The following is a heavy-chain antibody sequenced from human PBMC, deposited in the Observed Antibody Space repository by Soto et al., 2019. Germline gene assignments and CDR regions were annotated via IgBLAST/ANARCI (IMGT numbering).Heavy chain of an antibody. CDR1: GFTFSNYA. CDR3: ASESEGVFGSRNYYNGPFDY. Sequence: PGGSLRLSCAASGFTFSNYAMHWVRQTPGKGLEWVAVISYDGSNQYYADSVKGRFTISRDNSKNTLYLQMNSLRAEDTAVFHYASESEGVFGSRNYYNGPFDYWGQGT. J-gene: IGHJ4*02. V-gene: IGHV3-30-3*01. CDR2: ISYDGSNQ. D-gene: IGHD3-10*01.